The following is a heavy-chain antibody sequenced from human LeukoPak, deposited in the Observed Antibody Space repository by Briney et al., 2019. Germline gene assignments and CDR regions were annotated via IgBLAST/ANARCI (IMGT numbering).Heavy chain of an antibody. D-gene: IGHD5-24*01. J-gene: IGHJ4*02. V-gene: IGHV1-69*06. CDR1: GGTFDSYA. CDR3: AREGSHRDGHSFRDY. CDR2: IIPIFDTP. Sequence: ASVKVSCKASGGTFDSYAIRWVRQAPGQGLEWMGRIIPIFDTPEYAQKFLGRITITADKSTSTAYMELSRLGSEDTAVYYCAREGSHRDGHSFRDYWGQGTLVTVSS.